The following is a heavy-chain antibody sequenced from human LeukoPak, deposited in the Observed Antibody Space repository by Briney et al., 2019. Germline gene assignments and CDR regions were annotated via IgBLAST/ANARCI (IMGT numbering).Heavy chain of an antibody. CDR1: GGSISSSSYY. D-gene: IGHD6-13*01. Sequence: SETLSLTCTVSGGSISSSSYYWGWIRQPPGKGLEWIGSIYYSGGTYYNPSLKSRVTISVDTSKNQFSLKLSSVTAADTAVYYCARDRSRIYDFEYWGQGTLVTVSS. CDR3: ARDRSRIYDFEY. J-gene: IGHJ4*02. V-gene: IGHV4-39*07. CDR2: IYYSGGT.